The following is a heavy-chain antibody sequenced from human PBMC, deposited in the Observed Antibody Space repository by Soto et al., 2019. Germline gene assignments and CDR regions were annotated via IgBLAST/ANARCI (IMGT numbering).Heavy chain of an antibody. V-gene: IGHV3-9*01. Sequence: HPGGSLRLSCAASGFNFNDYCMHWVRQAPGNGLEWVSSISWNSVSIGYADSVKGRFTISRDNAKNSLYLQMNSLRAEDTALYYCAKDMENGYNPYYYYGMDVWGQGT. D-gene: IGHD3-10*01. CDR3: AKDMENGYNPYYYYGMDV. CDR2: ISWNSVSI. J-gene: IGHJ6*02. CDR1: GFNFNDYC.